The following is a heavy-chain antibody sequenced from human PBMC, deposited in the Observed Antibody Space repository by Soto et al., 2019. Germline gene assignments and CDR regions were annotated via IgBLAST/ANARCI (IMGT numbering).Heavy chain of an antibody. CDR3: VLSRGWWAFHH. CDR1: GYTFTTYD. V-gene: IGHV1-3*01. J-gene: IGHJ4*02. Sequence: QVLLVQSGAEVKKPGASVQISCKASGYTFTTYDMHWVRQAPGQRLEWMGSINANNGNPKYSQRFQGRATFTTDTAATTVYMDLSSLIANDSAVYYWVLSRGWWAFHHWGQGTLVTVSS. D-gene: IGHD2-8*02. CDR2: INANNGNP.